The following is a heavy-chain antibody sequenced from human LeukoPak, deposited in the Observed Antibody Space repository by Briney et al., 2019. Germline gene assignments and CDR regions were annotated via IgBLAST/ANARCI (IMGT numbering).Heavy chain of an antibody. J-gene: IGHJ4*02. CDR1: GGSFSGYY. D-gene: IGHD1-26*01. CDR2: INHSGST. V-gene: IGHV4-34*01. Sequence: SSETLSLTCAVYGGSFSGYYWSWIRQPPGKGLEWIGEINHSGSTNYNPSLKSRVTISVDTSKNQFSLKLSSVTAADTAVYYFARVVGATLSAEIDDYWGQGTLVTVSS. CDR3: ARVVGATLSAEIDDY.